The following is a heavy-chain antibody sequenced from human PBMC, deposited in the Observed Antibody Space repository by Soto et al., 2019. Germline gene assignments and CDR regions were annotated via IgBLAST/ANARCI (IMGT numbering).Heavy chain of an antibody. D-gene: IGHD1-1*01. CDR2: IKSRGSGGTT. J-gene: IGHJ6*04. Sequence: GGSLRLSCSASGFYFIDAWMSWVRQAPGKGLEWVARIKSRGSGGTTDYAAPVKGRFTISRDDSKNVIFLQMDSLKTDDTAVYYCNWNHDIYYRMDDWGKGTTVTVSS. CDR3: NWNHDIYYRMDD. CDR1: GFYFIDAW. V-gene: IGHV3-15*01.